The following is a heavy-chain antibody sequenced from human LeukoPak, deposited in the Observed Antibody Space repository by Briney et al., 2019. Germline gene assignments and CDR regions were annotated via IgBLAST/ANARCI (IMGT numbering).Heavy chain of an antibody. CDR3: ARAGYCSSTSCYGGFDY. V-gene: IGHV1-2*02. CDR1: GYTFIGYY. D-gene: IGHD2-2*01. Sequence: ASVKVSCKASGYTFIGYYMHWVRQAPGQGLEWMGWINPNSGGTNYAQKFQGRVTMTRDTSISTAYMELSRLRSDDTDVYYCARAGYCSSTSCYGGFDYWGQGTLVTVSS. CDR2: INPNSGGT. J-gene: IGHJ4*02.